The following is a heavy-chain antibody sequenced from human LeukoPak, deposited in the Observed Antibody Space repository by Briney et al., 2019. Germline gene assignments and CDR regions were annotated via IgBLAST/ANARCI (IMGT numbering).Heavy chain of an antibody. Sequence: PGGSLRPSCTASTYDMNWVRQAPGKGLERISYISSSGSAMYYADSVKGRFTISRDNAKNSLYLQMNSLRAEDTAVYYCARPGYSSSGRLFYPYYGMDVWGQGTTVTVSS. CDR3: ARPGYSSSGRLFYPYYGMDV. CDR1: STYD. J-gene: IGHJ6*02. V-gene: IGHV3-48*03. D-gene: IGHD6-6*01. CDR2: ISSSGSAM.